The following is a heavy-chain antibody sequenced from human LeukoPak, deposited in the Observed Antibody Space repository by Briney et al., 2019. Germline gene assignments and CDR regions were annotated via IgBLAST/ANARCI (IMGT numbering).Heavy chain of an antibody. D-gene: IGHD3-22*01. CDR3: ARGPLYYYDSSGYYGAFDI. V-gene: IGHV5-51*01. CDR1: GCSFTSYW. J-gene: IGHJ3*02. CDR2: IYPGDSDT. Sequence: GESLKISCKGSGCSFTSYWIGWVRQMPGKGLEWMGIIYPGDSDTRYSPSFQGQVTISADKSISTAYLQWSSLKASDTAMYYCARGPLYYYDSSGYYGAFDIWGQGTMVTVSS.